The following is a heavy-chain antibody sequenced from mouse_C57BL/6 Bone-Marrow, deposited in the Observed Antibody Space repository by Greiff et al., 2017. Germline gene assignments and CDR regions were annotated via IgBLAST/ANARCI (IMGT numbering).Heavy chain of an antibody. CDR1: GFSLTSYA. V-gene: IGHV2-9-1*01. Sequence: QVQLQQSGPGLVAPSQSLSITCTVSGFSLTSYAISWVRQPPGKGLEWLGVIWTGGGTNYNSALKSRLSISKDNSKSQVFLKMNSLQTDDTARYYCARNYYGSSYRTWFAYWGQGTLVTVSA. J-gene: IGHJ3*01. CDR3: ARNYYGSSYRTWFAY. CDR2: IWTGGGT. D-gene: IGHD1-1*01.